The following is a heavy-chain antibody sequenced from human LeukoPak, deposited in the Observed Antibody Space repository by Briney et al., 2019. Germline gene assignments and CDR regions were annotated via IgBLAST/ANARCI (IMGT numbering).Heavy chain of an antibody. J-gene: IGHJ4*02. V-gene: IGHV1-2*02. CDR1: GYSFTGYY. CDR3: ARDYDTIFGVLIPFDY. Sequence: ASVKVSCKASGYSFTGYYLHWVRQAPGQGLEWMGWINPNSCGTNYAQKFQGRVSMTRDTSINTAYVELNRLRPDDTAVYFCARDYDTIFGVLIPFDYWGQGTLVTVAS. D-gene: IGHD3-3*01. CDR2: INPNSCGT.